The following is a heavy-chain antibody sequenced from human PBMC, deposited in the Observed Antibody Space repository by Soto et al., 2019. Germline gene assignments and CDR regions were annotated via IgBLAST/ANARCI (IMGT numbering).Heavy chain of an antibody. J-gene: IGHJ4*02. CDR2: ISGSGGST. D-gene: IGHD2-2*01. CDR1: GFTFSSYA. Sequence: QPGGSLRLSCSASGFTFSSYAMSWVRQAPGKGLEWVSAISGSGGSTYYADSVKGRFTISRDDSKNTLFLQMNSLRAEDTAVYYCAKDRRSSASYHDYWGQGTLVTVSS. V-gene: IGHV3-23*01. CDR3: AKDRRSSASYHDY.